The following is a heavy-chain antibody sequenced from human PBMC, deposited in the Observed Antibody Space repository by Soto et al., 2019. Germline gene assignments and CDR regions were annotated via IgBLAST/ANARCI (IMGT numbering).Heavy chain of an antibody. D-gene: IGHD2-8*01. CDR2: IDGRSNAI. CDR1: GFTFSYVT. J-gene: IGHJ4*02. CDR3: ATARMAPTSPEAY. Sequence: EVQLGESGGGLVKPGGSLRLSCVASGFTFSYVTLNWVRQAPCKGLYWLSSIDGRSNAIYYADSLQGRFTISRDNARSSLHLLLNSLRGEDTGIYYCATARMAPTSPEAYWGQGTLVTVSS. V-gene: IGHV3-21*01.